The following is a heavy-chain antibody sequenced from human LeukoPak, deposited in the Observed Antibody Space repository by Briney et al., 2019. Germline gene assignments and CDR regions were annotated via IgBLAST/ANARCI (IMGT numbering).Heavy chain of an antibody. CDR2: IYYSGST. D-gene: IGHD3-9*01. J-gene: IGHJ4*02. Sequence: SETLSLTCTVSGGSISSSSYYWGWIRQPPGKGLEWIGSIYYSGSTYYNPSLKSRVTISVDTSKNQFSLKLSSVTAADTAVYYCARTGWYFDYWGQGTLVTVSS. V-gene: IGHV4-39*01. CDR3: ARTGWYFDY. CDR1: GGSISSSSYY.